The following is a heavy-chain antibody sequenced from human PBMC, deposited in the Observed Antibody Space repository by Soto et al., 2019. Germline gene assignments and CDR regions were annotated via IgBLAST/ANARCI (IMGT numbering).Heavy chain of an antibody. V-gene: IGHV4-39*01. CDR3: ASPKIAFYNLFDP. CDR1: GGSISSSSYY. D-gene: IGHD3-3*02. Sequence: PGGSLSLTCTVSGGSISSSSYYWGWIRQPPGKGLEWIGSIYYSGSTYYNPSLKNRVNISVDTSKNQFYLKLCSVTDADTAVYYCASPKIAFYNLFDPWGQGTLVTVSS. J-gene: IGHJ5*02. CDR2: IYYSGST.